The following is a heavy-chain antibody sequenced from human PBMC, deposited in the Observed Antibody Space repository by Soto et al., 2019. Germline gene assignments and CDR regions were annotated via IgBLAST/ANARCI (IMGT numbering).Heavy chain of an antibody. D-gene: IGHD3-3*01. CDR2: IYPGDSDT. J-gene: IGHJ6*03. CDR3: ARVLVDDFWSGYPQSPYYYYMDV. V-gene: IGHV5-51*01. CDR1: GYSFTSYW. Sequence: PGESLKISCKGSGYSFTSYWIGWVRQMPGKGLEWMGIIYPGDSDTRYSPSFQGQVTISADKSISTAYLQWSSLKASDTAMYYCARVLVDDFWSGYPQSPYYYYMDVWGKGTTVTVSS.